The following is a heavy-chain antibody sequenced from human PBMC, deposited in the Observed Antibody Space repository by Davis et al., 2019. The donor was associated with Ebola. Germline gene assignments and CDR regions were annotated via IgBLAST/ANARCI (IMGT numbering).Heavy chain of an antibody. V-gene: IGHV3-73*01. CDR3: TGTLIAAAGRGDY. CDR1: GFTFSGSA. D-gene: IGHD6-13*01. J-gene: IGHJ4*02. Sequence: PGGSLRLSCAASGFTFSGSAMHWVRQASGKGLEWVGRIRSKANSYATAYAASVKGRFTISRDDSKNTAYLQMNSLKTEDTAVYYCTGTLIAAAGRGDYWGQGTLVTVSS. CDR2: IRSKANSYAT.